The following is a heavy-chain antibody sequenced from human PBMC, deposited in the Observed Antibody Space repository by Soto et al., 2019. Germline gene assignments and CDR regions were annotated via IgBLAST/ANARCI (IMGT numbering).Heavy chain of an antibody. J-gene: IGHJ5*02. V-gene: IGHV1-69*13. Sequence: ASVKVSCKASGGTFSSYSISWVRQAPGQGLEWMGGIIPIFGTANYAQRFQGRVTFTADASTSTVYLELSSLRSEDTAMYYCARDPSTINKLIGVWFDPWGQGTPVTVSS. CDR2: IIPIFGTA. D-gene: IGHD4-4*01. CDR3: ARDPSTINKLIGVWFDP. CDR1: GGTFSSYS.